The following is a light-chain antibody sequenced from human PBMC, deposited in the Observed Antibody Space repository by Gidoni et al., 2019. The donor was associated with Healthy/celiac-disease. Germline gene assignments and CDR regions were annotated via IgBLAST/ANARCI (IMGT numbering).Light chain of an antibody. Sequence: VLTQSSATLSLSPGERATLSCRASQSVSSYLAWYQQKPGQAPRLLIYAASNRATGIPARFSGSGSGTDFTLTISSLEPEDFAVYYCQQRSNWPPNTFGQGTKLEIK. J-gene: IGKJ2*01. CDR2: AAS. CDR1: QSVSSY. CDR3: QQRSNWPPNT. V-gene: IGKV3-11*01.